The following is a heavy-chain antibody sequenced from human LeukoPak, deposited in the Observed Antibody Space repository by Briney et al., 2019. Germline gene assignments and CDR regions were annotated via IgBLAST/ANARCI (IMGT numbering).Heavy chain of an antibody. CDR1: GGTFSSYA. V-gene: IGHV1-69*13. CDR2: IIPIFGTA. Sequence: SVKVSCKASGGTFSSYAISWVRQAPGQGLGWMGGIIPIFGTANYAQKFQGRVTITVDESTSTAYMELSSLRSEDTVVYYCARVDYYDSSGYYIYAFDIWGQGTMVTVSP. D-gene: IGHD3-22*01. J-gene: IGHJ3*02. CDR3: ARVDYYDSSGYYIYAFDI.